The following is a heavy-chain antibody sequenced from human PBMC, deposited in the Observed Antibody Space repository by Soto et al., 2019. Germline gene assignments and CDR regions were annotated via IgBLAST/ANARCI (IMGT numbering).Heavy chain of an antibody. D-gene: IGHD3-10*01. CDR1: GFTFDDYA. Sequence: PGGSLRLSCAASGFTFDDYAMHWVRQAPGKGLEWVSGISWNSGSIGYADSVKGRFTISRDNAKNSLYLQMNSLRAEDTALYYCAKDIGALLLWHDRRGFDYWGQGTLVTVSS. J-gene: IGHJ4*02. CDR2: ISWNSGSI. V-gene: IGHV3-9*01. CDR3: AKDIGALLLWHDRRGFDY.